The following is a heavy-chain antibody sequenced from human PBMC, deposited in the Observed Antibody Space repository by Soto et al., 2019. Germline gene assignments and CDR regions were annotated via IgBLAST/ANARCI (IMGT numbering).Heavy chain of an antibody. J-gene: IGHJ5*02. CDR1: GFTFSSYG. CDR3: AKVFSGYSYGSGGFDP. D-gene: IGHD5-18*01. CDR2: ISYDGSNK. Sequence: QPGGSLRLSCAASGFTFSSYGMHWVRQAPGKGLEWVAVISYDGSNKYYADSVKGRFTISRDNSKNTLYLQMNSLRAEDTAVYYCAKVFSGYSYGSGGFDPWGQGTLVTVSS. V-gene: IGHV3-30*18.